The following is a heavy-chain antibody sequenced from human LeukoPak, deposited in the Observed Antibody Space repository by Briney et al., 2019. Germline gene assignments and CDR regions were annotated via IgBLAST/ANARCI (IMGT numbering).Heavy chain of an antibody. V-gene: IGHV1-18*01. D-gene: IGHD2-8*01. Sequence: ASVKVSCKASGYTFTSFGISWVRQAPGQGLEWMGWISAYNGKRNYAQKFQGRVTMTTDTSTSTAYMELRSLRSDDTAVYYCAVYSYYFDYWGQGTLVTVSS. J-gene: IGHJ4*02. CDR2: ISAYNGKR. CDR3: AVYSYYFDY. CDR1: GYTFTSFG.